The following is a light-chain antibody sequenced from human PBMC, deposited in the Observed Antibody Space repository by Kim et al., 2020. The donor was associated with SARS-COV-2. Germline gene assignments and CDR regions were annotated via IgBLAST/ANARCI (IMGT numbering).Light chain of an antibody. CDR2: DNN. CDR3: QSFDISLSGFVI. CDR1: NSNSGAGFD. V-gene: IGLV1-40*01. Sequence: VTISCTGSNSNSGAGFDVHWYQQVPGTAPKLLISDNNNRPSGVPDRISTSKSDTSVSLAISGLQPEDEADYYCQSFDISLSGFVIFGGGTQLTVL. J-gene: IGLJ2*01.